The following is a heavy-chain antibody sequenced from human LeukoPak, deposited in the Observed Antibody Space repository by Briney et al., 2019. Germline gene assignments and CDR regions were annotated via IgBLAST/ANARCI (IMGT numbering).Heavy chain of an antibody. Sequence: LEXIGEINHSGSTNYNPSLKSRVTISVDTSKNQFSLKLSSVTAADTAVYYCAKKEEYYDSSGYWYWGQGTLVTVSS. CDR2: INHSGST. J-gene: IGHJ4*02. D-gene: IGHD3-22*01. CDR3: AKKEEYYDSSGYWY. V-gene: IGHV4-34*01.